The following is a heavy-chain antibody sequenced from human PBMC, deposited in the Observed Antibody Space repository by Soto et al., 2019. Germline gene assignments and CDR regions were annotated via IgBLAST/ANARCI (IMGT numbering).Heavy chain of an antibody. CDR1: GVSISSGGYY. CDR3: ARAPGDYYDSSGSLYFDY. D-gene: IGHD3-22*01. Sequence: ASETLSLTCTVSGVSISSGGYYWSWIRQHPGKGLEWIGYIYYSGNTYYNPSLKSRVAISVDTSKNQFSLKLSSVTAADTAVYDCARAPGDYYDSSGSLYFDYWGQGTLVTVS. V-gene: IGHV4-31*03. J-gene: IGHJ4*02. CDR2: IYYSGNT.